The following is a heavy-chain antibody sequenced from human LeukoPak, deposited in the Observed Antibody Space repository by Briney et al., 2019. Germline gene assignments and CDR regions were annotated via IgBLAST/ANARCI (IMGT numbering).Heavy chain of an antibody. CDR2: ISYDGSNK. CDR1: GFTFSSYA. CDR3: ARDQALEYFDY. V-gene: IGHV3-30-3*01. J-gene: IGHJ4*02. Sequence: PGGSLRHSCAASGFTFSSYAMHWVRQAPGKGLEWVAVISYDGSNKYYADSVKGRFTISRDNSKNTLYLQMNSLRAEDTAVYYCARDQALEYFDYWGQGTLVTVSS. D-gene: IGHD1-1*01.